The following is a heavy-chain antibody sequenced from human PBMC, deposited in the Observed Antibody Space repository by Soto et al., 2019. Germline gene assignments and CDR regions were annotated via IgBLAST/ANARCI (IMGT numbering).Heavy chain of an antibody. Sequence: QAQLVESGGRVIQPGRSLRLSCAASGFTFSSYAMHWVRQAPGKGLEWVAVISYDGSNKYYADSVKGRFTISRDNSKNTLYLQMNSLRAEDTAVYYCSSGGSWYWGQGTLVTVSS. J-gene: IGHJ4*02. CDR1: GFTFSSYA. V-gene: IGHV3-30-3*01. CDR2: ISYDGSNK. CDR3: SSGGSWY. D-gene: IGHD2-15*01.